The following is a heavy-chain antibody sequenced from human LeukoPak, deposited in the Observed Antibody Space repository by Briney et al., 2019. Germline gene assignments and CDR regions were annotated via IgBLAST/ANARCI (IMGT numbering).Heavy chain of an antibody. V-gene: IGHV3-53*01. Sequence: GGSLRLSCAASGFTVSSNYMSWVRQAPGKGLEWVSVIYSGGSTYYADSVKGRFTISRDNSKNTLYLQMNSLRAEDTAVYYCARDASPPYYYDSSGFDYWGQGTLVTVSS. CDR2: IYSGGST. CDR1: GFTVSSNY. J-gene: IGHJ4*02. CDR3: ARDASPPYYYDSSGFDY. D-gene: IGHD3-22*01.